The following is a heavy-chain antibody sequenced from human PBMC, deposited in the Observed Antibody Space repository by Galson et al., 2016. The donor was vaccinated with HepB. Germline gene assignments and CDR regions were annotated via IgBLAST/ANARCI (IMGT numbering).Heavy chain of an antibody. Sequence: SLRLSCAASGFTFSSYNMNWVRQAPGKGLEWVSYISSSSRTIYYADSVRGRFTISRDNSKNTLSLQMNSLRSEDTAVYYCAREGPRGFSGYDSDSFDSWGQGTLVSVSS. CDR3: AREGPRGFSGYDSDSFDS. D-gene: IGHD5-12*01. CDR2: ISSSSRTI. J-gene: IGHJ4*02. CDR1: GFTFSSYN. V-gene: IGHV3-48*01.